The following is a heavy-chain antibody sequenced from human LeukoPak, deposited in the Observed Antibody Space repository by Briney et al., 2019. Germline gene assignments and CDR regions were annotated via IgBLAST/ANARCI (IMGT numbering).Heavy chain of an antibody. CDR3: ARAAQVTGRPNLGGHFDY. D-gene: IGHD6-6*01. CDR2: ISSSGGST. Sequence: GGSLRLSCTASGFTFGDYAMSWVRQPPGKGLEWVSTISSSGGSTFYAESVKGRFTISRDNNENTLYLQMNSLRVEDTAVYYCARAAQVTGRPNLGGHFDYWGQGTLVTVSS. CDR1: GFTFGDYA. J-gene: IGHJ4*02. V-gene: IGHV3-23*01.